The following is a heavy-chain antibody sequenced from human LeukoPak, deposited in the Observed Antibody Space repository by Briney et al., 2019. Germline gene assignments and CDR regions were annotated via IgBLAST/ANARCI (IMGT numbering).Heavy chain of an antibody. CDR2: IYYSGST. Sequence: PSETLSLTCTVSGGSISSSSYYWGWIRQPPGKGLEWIGSIYYSGSTYYNPSLKSRVTISVDKSKKQFSLKLSSVTAADTAVYYCANYCSSSSCHIRRAFDIWGQGTMVTVSS. V-gene: IGHV4-39*07. J-gene: IGHJ3*02. CDR3: ANYCSSSSCHIRRAFDI. D-gene: IGHD2-2*02. CDR1: GGSISSSSYY.